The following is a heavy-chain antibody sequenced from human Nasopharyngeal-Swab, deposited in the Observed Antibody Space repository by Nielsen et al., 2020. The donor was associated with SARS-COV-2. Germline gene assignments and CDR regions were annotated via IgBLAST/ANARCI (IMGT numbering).Heavy chain of an antibody. D-gene: IGHD6-13*01. CDR1: GYRFTSYW. V-gene: IGHV5-51*01. J-gene: IGHJ3*02. Sequence: GGSLRLSCAGSGYRFTSYWIGWVRQMPGQGLEWMGIIYPGESDTRYSSSFQGKVTIPADKSISTAYLQWSSLKASDTAMYYCARYAGYSSSWYFGTHDAFDIWGQGTMVTVSS. CDR2: IYPGESDT. CDR3: ARYAGYSSSWYFGTHDAFDI.